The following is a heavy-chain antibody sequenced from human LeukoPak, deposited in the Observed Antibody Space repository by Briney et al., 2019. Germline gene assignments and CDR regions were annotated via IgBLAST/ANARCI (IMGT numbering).Heavy chain of an antibody. CDR3: AAVAAEFGGWFDP. D-gene: IGHD2-15*01. Sequence: PSQTLSLTCAVSGGSISSGGYSWSWIRQPPGKGLEWIGYIYHSGSTYYNPSLKSRVTISVDRSKNQFSLKLSSVTAADMAVYYCAAVAAEFGGWFDPWGQGTLVTVSS. CDR1: GGSISSGGYS. V-gene: IGHV4-30-2*01. J-gene: IGHJ5*02. CDR2: IYHSGST.